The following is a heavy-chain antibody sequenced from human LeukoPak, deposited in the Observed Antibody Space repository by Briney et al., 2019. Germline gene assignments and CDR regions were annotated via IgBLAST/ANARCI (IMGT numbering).Heavy chain of an antibody. CDR3: ASGGAATPSRHFDY. CDR2: INPSGGST. J-gene: IGHJ4*02. D-gene: IGHD2-15*01. Sequence: ASVKVSCKASGYTFTSYYMHWVRQAPGQGLEWMGIINPSGGSTNYAQKFQGRVTITADESTSTAYMELSSLRSEDTAVYYCASGGAATPSRHFDYWGQGTLVTVSS. CDR1: GYTFTSYY. V-gene: IGHV1-46*01.